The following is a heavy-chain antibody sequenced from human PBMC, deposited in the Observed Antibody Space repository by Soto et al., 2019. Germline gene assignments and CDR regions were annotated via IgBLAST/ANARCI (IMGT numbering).Heavy chain of an antibody. CDR2: IKEDGSEK. CDR1: RFTFSGYW. J-gene: IGHJ3*02. V-gene: IGHV3-7*01. Sequence: EVQLVESGGDLVQPGGSLRLSCADSRFTFSGYWMYWVRQAPGKGLYWVANIKEDGSEKNYVDSVRGRFTISRDNAKNSLYLQMNSLRAEDTVVYYCARGARIWVQGTMGTVS. CDR3: ARGARI.